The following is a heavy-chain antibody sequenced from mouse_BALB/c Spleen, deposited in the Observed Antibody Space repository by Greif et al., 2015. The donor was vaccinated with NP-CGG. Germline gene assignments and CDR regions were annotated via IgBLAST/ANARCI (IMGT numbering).Heavy chain of an antibody. V-gene: IGHV14-3*02. CDR3: ARARPYYAMDY. J-gene: IGHJ4*01. Sequence: VQLQQSGAELVKPGASVKLSCTASGFNIKDTYMHWVKQRPEQGLEWIGRIDPANGNTKYDPKFQGKATITADTSSNTAYLHLSSLTSEDTAVYYCARARPYYAMDYWGQGTSVTVSS. CDR2: IDPANGNT. D-gene: IGHD3-1*01. CDR1: GFNIKDTY.